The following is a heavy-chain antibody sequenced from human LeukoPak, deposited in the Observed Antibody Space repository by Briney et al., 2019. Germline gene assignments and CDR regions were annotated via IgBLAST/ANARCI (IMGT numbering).Heavy chain of an antibody. Sequence: ASVKVSCKASGYTFTSYYMHWVRQAPGQGLEWMGIINPSGGSTSYAQKFQGRVTMTRDTSTSTVYMELSSLRSEDTAVYYCARDYGPSYYCDSSGYLGYWGQGTLVTVSS. D-gene: IGHD3-22*01. CDR1: GYTFTSYY. J-gene: IGHJ4*02. CDR3: ARDYGPSYYCDSSGYLGY. CDR2: INPSGGST. V-gene: IGHV1-46*01.